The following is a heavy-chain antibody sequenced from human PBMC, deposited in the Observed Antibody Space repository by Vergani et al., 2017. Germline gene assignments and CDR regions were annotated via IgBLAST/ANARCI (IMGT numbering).Heavy chain of an antibody. D-gene: IGHD2-2*01. CDR3: ARGDIVVVPAAICNLDAFDI. CDR2: IYYSGST. CDR1: GGSVSSGSYY. Sequence: QVQLQESGPGLVKPSETLSLTCTVSGGSVSSGSYYWSWIRQPPGKALEWIGYIYYSGSTNYNPSLKSRVTISVDTSTNQFSLKLSAVTAADTTVYYCARGDIVVVPAAICNLDAFDIWGQGTMVTVSS. V-gene: IGHV4-61*01. J-gene: IGHJ3*02.